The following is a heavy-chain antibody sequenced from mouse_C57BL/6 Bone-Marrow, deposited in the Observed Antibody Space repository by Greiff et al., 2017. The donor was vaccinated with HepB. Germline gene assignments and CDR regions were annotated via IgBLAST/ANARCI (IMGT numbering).Heavy chain of an antibody. CDR1: GYTFTSYW. CDR3: TRRGVWLRRKAGGDFDV. CDR2: IYPGNSDT. V-gene: IGHV1-5*01. J-gene: IGHJ1*03. Sequence: VQLQQSGTVLARPGASVKMSCKTSGYTFTSYWMHWVKQRPGQGLEWIGAIYPGNSDTSYNQKFKGKAKLTAVTSASTAYMELSSLTNEDSAVYYCTRRGVWLRRKAGGDFDVWGTGTTVTVSS. D-gene: IGHD2-2*01.